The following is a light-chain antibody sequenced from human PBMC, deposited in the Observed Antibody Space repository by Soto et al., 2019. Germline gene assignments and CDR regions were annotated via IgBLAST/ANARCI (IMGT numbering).Light chain of an antibody. CDR1: QSVSSSY. CDR2: GAS. CDR3: QQCGSSPPIT. V-gene: IGKV3D-7*01. Sequence: EIVMTQSPATLSLSPGERATLSCRASQSVSSSYLSWYQQKPGQAPRLLIYGASTRATGIPARFSGSGSGTDFTLTISSLQPEDFAVYYCQQCGSSPPITFGQGTRLEIK. J-gene: IGKJ5*01.